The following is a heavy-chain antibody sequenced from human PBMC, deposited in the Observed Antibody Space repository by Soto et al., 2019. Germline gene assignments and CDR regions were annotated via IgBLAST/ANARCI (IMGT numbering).Heavy chain of an antibody. J-gene: IGHJ1*01. D-gene: IGHD3-22*01. CDR2: ISAYNGNT. V-gene: IGHV1-18*04. CDR3: AKAGDSNEYYYDTGYFRH. CDR1: GYTFTSYG. Sequence: ASVNVSCKASGYTFTSYGISWVRQAPGQGLEWMGWISAYNGNTNYAQKFQGRVTMTTDASTSTAYMELRSLRAEDTALYYCAKAGDSNEYYYDTGYFRHWG.